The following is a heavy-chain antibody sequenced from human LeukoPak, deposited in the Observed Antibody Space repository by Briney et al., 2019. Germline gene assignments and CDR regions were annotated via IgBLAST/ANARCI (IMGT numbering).Heavy chain of an antibody. V-gene: IGHV3-74*01. CDR3: AREGSGSYYGFDY. Sequence: PGGSLRLPCAASGFTFSSYWMHWVRQAPGKGLVWVSRINSDGSSTSYANSVKGRSTISRDNAKHTLYLQMNSLRAEDTAVYYCAREGSGSYYGFDYWGQGTLVTVSS. J-gene: IGHJ4*02. CDR2: INSDGSST. D-gene: IGHD1-26*01. CDR1: GFTFSSYW.